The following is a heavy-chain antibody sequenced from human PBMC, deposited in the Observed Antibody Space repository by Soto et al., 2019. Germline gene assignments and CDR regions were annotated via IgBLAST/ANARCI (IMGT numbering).Heavy chain of an antibody. CDR2: IMPVFPTP. Sequence: QVQLVXSXXEVKKPGSSVKVSCKTSGGTFSTSAISWVRQAPGQGLEWVGGIMPVFPTPDYAQNFQGRVTIPADDSTTTAYLELTSLRADDTAVYYCARDKDRLQLGGNYYYILDVWGQGTAITVSS. CDR3: ARDKDRLQLGGNYYYILDV. V-gene: IGHV1-69*12. CDR1: GGTFSTSA. D-gene: IGHD1-1*01. J-gene: IGHJ6*02.